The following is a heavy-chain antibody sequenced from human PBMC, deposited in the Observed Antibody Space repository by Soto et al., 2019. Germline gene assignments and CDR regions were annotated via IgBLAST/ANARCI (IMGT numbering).Heavy chain of an antibody. D-gene: IGHD6-13*01. V-gene: IGHV3-30-3*01. CDR2: ISYDGSNK. Sequence: GGSLRLSCAASGFTFSSYAMHWVRQAPGKGLEWVAVISYDGSNKYYADSVKGRFTISRDNSKNTLYLQMNGLRAEDTAVYYCAREERSSSWYMVEYYYYGMDVWGQGTTVTVSS. CDR1: GFTFSSYA. J-gene: IGHJ6*02. CDR3: AREERSSSWYMVEYYYYGMDV.